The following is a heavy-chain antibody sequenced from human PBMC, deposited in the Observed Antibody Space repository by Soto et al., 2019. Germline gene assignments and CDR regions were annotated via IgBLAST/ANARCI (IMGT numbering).Heavy chain of an antibody. Sequence: PGGSLRLSCAASGFTFSTHGMHWVRQAPGKXPEWVAVISHDGSKKYYVESVEGRFSISRDNSKSIVHLQMNNVRTEDTAVYYCAKDKGPYYDFWSGQRWFDPWGQGTLVTVSS. CDR2: ISHDGSKK. D-gene: IGHD3-3*01. V-gene: IGHV3-30*18. CDR1: GFTFSTHG. J-gene: IGHJ5*02. CDR3: AKDKGPYYDFWSGQRWFDP.